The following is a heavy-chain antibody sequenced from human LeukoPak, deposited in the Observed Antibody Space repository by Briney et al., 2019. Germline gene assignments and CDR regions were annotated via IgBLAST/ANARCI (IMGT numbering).Heavy chain of an antibody. CDR3: ARVRYYGSGSYELDY. Sequence: GSSVKVSCKASGGTFSSYAISWVRQAPGQGLEWMGGIIPIFGTANYAQKFQGRVTITTDESTSTAYMELSSLRSEDTAVYYCARVRYYGSGSYELDYWGQGTLVTVSS. D-gene: IGHD3-10*01. CDR2: IIPIFGTA. CDR1: GGTFSSYA. V-gene: IGHV1-69*05. J-gene: IGHJ4*02.